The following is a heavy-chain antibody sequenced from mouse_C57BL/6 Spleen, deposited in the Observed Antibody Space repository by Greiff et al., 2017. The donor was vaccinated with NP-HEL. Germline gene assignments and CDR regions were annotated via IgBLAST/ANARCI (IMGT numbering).Heavy chain of an antibody. J-gene: IGHJ4*01. V-gene: IGHV1-4*01. D-gene: IGHD1-1*01. Sequence: VQLQQSGAELARPGASVKMSCKASGYTFTSYTMHWVKQRPGQGLEWIGYINPSSGYTKYNQKFKDKATLTADKSSSTAYMQRSSLTSEDSAVYYCASGSSYVGAMDYWGQGTSVTVSS. CDR3: ASGSSYVGAMDY. CDR1: GYTFTSYT. CDR2: INPSSGYT.